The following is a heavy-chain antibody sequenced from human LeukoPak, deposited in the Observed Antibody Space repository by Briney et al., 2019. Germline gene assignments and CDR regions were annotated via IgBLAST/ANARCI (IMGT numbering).Heavy chain of an antibody. CDR2: INSDGSST. J-gene: IGHJ4*02. Sequence: TGGSLRLSCAASGFTFSSYWMHWVRQAPGKGLVWVSRINSDGSSTSYADSVKGRFTISRDNAKNTLYLQMNSLRAEDTAVYYCASDGNYYDTSGHFDYWGQGTLVTVSS. D-gene: IGHD3-22*01. CDR1: GFTFSSYW. CDR3: ASDGNYYDTSGHFDY. V-gene: IGHV3-74*01.